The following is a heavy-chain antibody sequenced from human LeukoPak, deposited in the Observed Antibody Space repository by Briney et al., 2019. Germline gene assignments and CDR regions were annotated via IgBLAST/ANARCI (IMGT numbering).Heavy chain of an antibody. CDR1: GGSISSYY. D-gene: IGHD6-13*01. Sequence: SETLSLTCTVSGGSISSYYWSWVRQPPGKGLEWIGYIYYSGSTNYNPSLKSRVTISVDTSKNQFSLKLSSVTAADTAVYYCARGQWAFAYSSSFPYWGQGTLVTVSS. CDR3: ARGQWAFAYSSSFPY. J-gene: IGHJ4*02. V-gene: IGHV4-59*12. CDR2: IYYSGST.